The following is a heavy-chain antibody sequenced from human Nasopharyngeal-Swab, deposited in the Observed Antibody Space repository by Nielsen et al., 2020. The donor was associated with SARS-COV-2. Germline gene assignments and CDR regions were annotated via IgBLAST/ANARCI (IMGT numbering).Heavy chain of an antibody. CDR3: ARGGEYSYGFHTRRSYYMDV. CDR2: INPSGGST. D-gene: IGHD5-18*01. Sequence: ASVKVSCKASGYTFTSYYMHWVRQAPGQGLEWMGIINPSGGSTSYAQKFQGRVTMTRDTSTSTVYMELSSLRSEDTAVYYCARGGEYSYGFHTRRSYYMDVWDKGTTVTVSS. J-gene: IGHJ6*03. CDR1: GYTFTSYY. V-gene: IGHV1-46*01.